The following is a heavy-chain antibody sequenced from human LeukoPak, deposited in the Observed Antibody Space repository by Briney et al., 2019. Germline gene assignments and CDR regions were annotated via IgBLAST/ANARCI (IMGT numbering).Heavy chain of an antibody. CDR2: ISYSGST. CDR3: ARLDKGIKAAHFDY. CDR1: GGSISSSDFN. Sequence: SETLSLTCTVSGGSISSSDFNWGWIRQPPGKGLEWIGVISYSGSTYYNPSLKSRVTISVDTSKSHFSLKLSSVTAADTAIYYCARLDKGIKAAHFDYWGQGTPVTVSS. J-gene: IGHJ4*02. D-gene: IGHD6-25*01. V-gene: IGHV4-39*01.